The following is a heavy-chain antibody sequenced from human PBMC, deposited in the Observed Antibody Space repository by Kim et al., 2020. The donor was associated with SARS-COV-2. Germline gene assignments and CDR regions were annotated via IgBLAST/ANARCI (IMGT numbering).Heavy chain of an antibody. CDR2: IYHSGST. J-gene: IGHJ6*02. V-gene: IGHV4-4*02. CDR3: ARERRMGHMVRGVPPWATGMDV. Sequence: SETLSLTCAVSGGSISSSNWWSWVRQPPGKGLEWIGEIYHSGSTNYNPSLKSRVTISVDKSKNQFSLKLSSVTAADTAVYYCARERRMGHMVRGVPPWATGMDVWGQGTTVTVSS. CDR1: GGSISSSNW. D-gene: IGHD3-10*01.